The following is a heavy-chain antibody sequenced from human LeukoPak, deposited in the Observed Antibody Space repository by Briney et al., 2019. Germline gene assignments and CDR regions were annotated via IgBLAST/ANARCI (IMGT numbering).Heavy chain of an antibody. J-gene: IGHJ6*02. CDR3: ARVRRLTPIYGLDV. CDR1: GYTFISYN. Sequence: ASVRVSCKASGYTFISYNITWVRQAPGQGLEHMGWISAYTGDTNYVQSLQGRVTMTTDTSTSTAYLVLRSLRSDDTAVYYCARVRRLTPIYGLDVWGQGTTVIVSS. CDR2: ISAYTGDT. V-gene: IGHV1-18*01. D-gene: IGHD2-15*01.